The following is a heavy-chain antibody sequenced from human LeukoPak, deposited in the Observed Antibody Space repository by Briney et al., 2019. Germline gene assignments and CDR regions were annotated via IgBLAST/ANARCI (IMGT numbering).Heavy chain of an antibody. J-gene: IGHJ6*03. Sequence: SETLSLTCTVSGGSISSSNYYWGWIRQPPGKGLEWIGSIYYSGTTYYNPSLKSRVTISVDTSKNQFSLKVRSVTAADTAVYYCARHPDSYYYYMDVWGKGTTVTISS. CDR1: GGSISSSNYY. CDR2: IYYSGTT. V-gene: IGHV4-39*01. CDR3: ARHPDSYYYYMDV. D-gene: IGHD3-3*01.